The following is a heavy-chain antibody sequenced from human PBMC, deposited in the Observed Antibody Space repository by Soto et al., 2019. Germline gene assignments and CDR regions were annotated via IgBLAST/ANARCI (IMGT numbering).Heavy chain of an antibody. CDR1: GGSISSSNW. D-gene: IGHD6-13*01. CDR2: IYHSGST. V-gene: IGHV4-4*02. Sequence: QVQLQESGPGLVKPSGTLSLTCAVSGGSISSSNWWSWVRQPPGKGLEWIGEIYHSGSTNYNPSLKSRGNISVDKSKNQFSLKLSSVTAADTAVYYCARAAMGGSSWPFDYWGQGTLVTVSS. CDR3: ARAAMGGSSWPFDY. J-gene: IGHJ4*02.